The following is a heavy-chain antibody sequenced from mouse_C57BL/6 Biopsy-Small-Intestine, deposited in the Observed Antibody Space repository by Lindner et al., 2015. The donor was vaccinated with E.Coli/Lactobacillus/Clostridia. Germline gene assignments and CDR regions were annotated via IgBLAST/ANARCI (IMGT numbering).Heavy chain of an antibody. CDR2: INPGSGDT. V-gene: IGHV1-54*01. J-gene: IGHJ2*01. D-gene: IGHD1-1*01. CDR1: GYAFTNYL. Sequence: VQLQESGVELVRPGTSVKVSCKASGYAFTNYLIEWVKQRPGQGLEWIGVINPGSGDTNYNEKFKGKATLTADKSSSTAYMQLSSLTSEDSAVYFCARNYYGKRGFDYWGQGTTLTVSS. CDR3: ARNYYGKRGFDY.